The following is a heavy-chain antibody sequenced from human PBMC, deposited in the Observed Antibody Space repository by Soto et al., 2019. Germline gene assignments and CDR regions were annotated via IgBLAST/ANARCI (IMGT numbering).Heavy chain of an antibody. V-gene: IGHV1-2*04. D-gene: IGHD3-3*01. Sequence: ASVKVSCKASGYTFTGYYMHWVRQAPGQGLEWMGWINPNSGGTNYAQKFQGWVTMTRDTSISTAYMELSRLRSDDTAVYYCARGRNSDFWSGYHNYYYYGMDVWGQGTTVTVSS. CDR2: INPNSGGT. J-gene: IGHJ6*02. CDR3: ARGRNSDFWSGYHNYYYYGMDV. CDR1: GYTFTGYY.